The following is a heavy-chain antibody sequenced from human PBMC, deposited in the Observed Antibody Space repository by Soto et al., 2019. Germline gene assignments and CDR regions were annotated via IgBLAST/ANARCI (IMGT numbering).Heavy chain of an antibody. Sequence: SETLSLTCTLSGGSTSGNYWSWIRQPAGKGLEWIGRIYSSGRTHYNPSLKSRVTMSVSTNHFSLKLNSVTAADTAVYYCARDFDVNTALDYWYFDLRGRATLGTVSS. CDR1: GGSTSGNY. D-gene: IGHD5-18*01. CDR2: IYSSGRT. J-gene: IGHJ2*01. V-gene: IGHV4-4*07. CDR3: ARDFDVNTALDYWYFDL.